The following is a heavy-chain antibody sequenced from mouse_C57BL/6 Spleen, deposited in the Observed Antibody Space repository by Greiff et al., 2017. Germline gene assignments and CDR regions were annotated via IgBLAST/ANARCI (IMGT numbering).Heavy chain of an antibody. CDR2: INPNNGGT. J-gene: IGHJ4*01. V-gene: IGHV1-18*01. D-gene: IGHD1-1*01. CDR1: GYTFTDYN. Sequence: EVQLQESGPELVKPGASVKIPCKASGYTFTDYNMDWVKQSPGKSLEWIGDINPNNGGTIYNQKFKGKATLTVDKSSSTAYMELRSLTSEDTAVYYCARGVFYYGSTYYYAMDYWGQGTSVTVSS. CDR3: ARGVFYYGSTYYYAMDY.